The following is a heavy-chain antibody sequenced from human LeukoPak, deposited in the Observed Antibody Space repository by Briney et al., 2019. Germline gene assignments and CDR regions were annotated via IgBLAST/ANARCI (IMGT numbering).Heavy chain of an antibody. J-gene: IGHJ4*02. Sequence: SETLSLTCTVSGGSISSGDYYWSWIRQPPGKGLEWIGYIYYSGSTYYNPSLKSRVTISVDKSKNQFSLKLSSVTAADTAVYYCARDRDYYDSSGYVYWGQGTLVTVSS. D-gene: IGHD3-22*01. CDR3: ARDRDYYDSSGYVY. V-gene: IGHV4-30-4*01. CDR1: GGSISSGDYY. CDR2: IYYSGST.